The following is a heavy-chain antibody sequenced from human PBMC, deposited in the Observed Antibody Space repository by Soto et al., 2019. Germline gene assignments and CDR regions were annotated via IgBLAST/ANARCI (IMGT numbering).Heavy chain of an antibody. D-gene: IGHD3-9*01. CDR1: GFTFSSYA. Sequence: GGSLRLSCAASGFTFSSYAMHWVRQAPGKGLEWVAVIAYDGSNKYYADSVKGRFTISRDHSKNTLYLQMNSLRAEDTAVYYCARGGRYDILAGYALDYWGQGTLVTVSS. CDR3: ARGGRYDILAGYALDY. V-gene: IGHV3-30-3*01. J-gene: IGHJ4*02. CDR2: IAYDGSNK.